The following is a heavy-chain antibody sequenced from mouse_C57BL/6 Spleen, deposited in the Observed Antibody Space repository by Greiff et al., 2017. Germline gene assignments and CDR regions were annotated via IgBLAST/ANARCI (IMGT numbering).Heavy chain of an antibody. CDR3: ARIGDYDVPFDY. J-gene: IGHJ2*01. V-gene: IGHV1-80*01. Sequence: VQLQQSGAELVKPGASVKISCKASGYAFSSYWMNWVKQRPGKGLEWIGQIYPGDGDTNYNGKFKGKATLTADKSSSTAYMQLSSLTSEDSAVYFCARIGDYDVPFDYWGQGTTLTVSS. CDR1: GYAFSSYW. CDR2: IYPGDGDT. D-gene: IGHD2-4*01.